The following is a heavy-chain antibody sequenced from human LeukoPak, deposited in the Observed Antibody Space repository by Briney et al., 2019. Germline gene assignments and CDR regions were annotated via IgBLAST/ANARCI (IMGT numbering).Heavy chain of an antibody. J-gene: IGHJ4*02. CDR3: ARGTVTMVDY. Sequence: GGSLRLSCAAPGFTVSSNYMSWVRQAPGRGLNWHSVIYSGGSTYYADSVKGRFTISRDNSKNTLFLQMNSLRAGDTAVYYCARGTVTMVDYWGQGTLVTVSS. V-gene: IGHV3-66*01. CDR1: GFTVSSNY. D-gene: IGHD3-10*01. CDR2: IYSGGST.